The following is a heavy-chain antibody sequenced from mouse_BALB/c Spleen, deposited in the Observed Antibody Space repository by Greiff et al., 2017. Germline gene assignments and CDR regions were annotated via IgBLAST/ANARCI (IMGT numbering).Heavy chain of an antibody. CDR3: ARYITTDERAY. J-gene: IGHJ3*01. CDR2: INPSSGYT. V-gene: IGHV1-4*02. D-gene: IGHD1-1*01. CDR1: GYTFTSYT. Sequence: VQLQQSAAELARPGASVKMSCKASGYTFTSYTMHWVNQRPGKGLEWIGYINPSSGYTEYNQKFKDKTTLTADKSSSTAYMRLSSLTSEDSAVYYCARYITTDERAYWGQGTLVTVSA.